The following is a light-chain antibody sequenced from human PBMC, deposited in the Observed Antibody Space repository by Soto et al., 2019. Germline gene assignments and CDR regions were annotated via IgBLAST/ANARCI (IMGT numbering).Light chain of an antibody. Sequence: QSALSQPASVSGSPGQSITISCTGTSNDVGYYNYVSWYQQHPGQAPKLMISEVTTRPSWVSDRFSGSKSGNTASLTISSLQAEDEAHYYCSSYTTAYTQVFGGGTKLTVL. J-gene: IGLJ3*02. CDR3: SSYTTAYTQV. V-gene: IGLV2-14*01. CDR1: SNDVGYYNY. CDR2: EVT.